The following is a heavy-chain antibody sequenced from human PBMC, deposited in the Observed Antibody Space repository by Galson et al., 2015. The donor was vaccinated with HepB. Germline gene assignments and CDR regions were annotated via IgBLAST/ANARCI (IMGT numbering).Heavy chain of an antibody. Sequence: SLRLSCAASGFTFSSYAMHWVRQAPGKGLEYVSAISSNGGSTYYANSVKGRFTISRDNSKNTLYLQMGSLRAEDMAVYYCARGSAMVHYYYYGMDVWGQGTTVTVSS. CDR1: GFTFSSYA. D-gene: IGHD5-18*01. V-gene: IGHV3-64*01. CDR2: ISSNGGST. J-gene: IGHJ6*02. CDR3: ARGSAMVHYYYYGMDV.